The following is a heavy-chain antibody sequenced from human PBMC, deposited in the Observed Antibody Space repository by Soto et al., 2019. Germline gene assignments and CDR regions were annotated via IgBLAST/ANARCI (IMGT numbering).Heavy chain of an antibody. V-gene: IGHV1-2*02. Sequence: QVQVVQSGAEVKRPGASVKVSCKASGYTFTGYYIHWVRQAPVQGLEWMGWINPQNGDTAYTQKFQGRVTMTRDTTITTVYMELTRLTSDDTAVYYCARKTEMATIFGGLDSWGQGTLVTVSS. CDR2: INPQNGDT. J-gene: IGHJ4*02. D-gene: IGHD2-21*02. CDR1: GYTFTGYY. CDR3: ARKTEMATIFGGLDS.